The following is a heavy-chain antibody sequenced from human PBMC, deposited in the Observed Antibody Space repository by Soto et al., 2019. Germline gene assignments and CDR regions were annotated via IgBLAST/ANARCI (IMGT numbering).Heavy chain of an antibody. Sequence: GGSLRLSCAASGFTFSSYSMNWVRQAPGKGLEWVSSISSSSSYIYYADSVKGRFTISRDNAKNSLYLQMNSLRAEDTAVYYCARGSTVTTLNWFDPWGQGTLVTVSS. D-gene: IGHD4-4*01. J-gene: IGHJ5*02. CDR2: ISSSSSYI. V-gene: IGHV3-21*01. CDR1: GFTFSSYS. CDR3: ARGSTVTTLNWFDP.